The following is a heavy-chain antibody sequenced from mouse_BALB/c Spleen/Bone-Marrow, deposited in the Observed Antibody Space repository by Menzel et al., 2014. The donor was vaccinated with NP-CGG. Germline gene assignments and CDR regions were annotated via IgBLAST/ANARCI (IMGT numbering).Heavy chain of an antibody. CDR3: ARSGDYGGFDY. CDR2: INPSTGYT. V-gene: IGHV1-7*01. Sequence: VQLQQSGAELAKPGASVKMSCKASGHTFTSYWMHWVKQRPGQGLEWIGYINPSTGYTEYNQKFKDKATLTADKSSSTAYMQLSSLTSEDSAVYYCARSGDYGGFDYWGQGTTLTVSS. CDR1: GHTFTSYW. J-gene: IGHJ2*01. D-gene: IGHD2-4*01.